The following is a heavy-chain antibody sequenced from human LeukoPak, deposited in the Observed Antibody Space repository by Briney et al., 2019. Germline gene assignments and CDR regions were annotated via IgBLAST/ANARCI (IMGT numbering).Heavy chain of an antibody. J-gene: IGHJ4*02. D-gene: IGHD3-10*01. CDR3: ARGELIPLSWFGELFAYFDY. CDR2: ISYDGSNK. CDR1: GFTFSSYA. Sequence: GGSLRLSCAASGFTFSSYAMHWVRQAPGKGLEWVAVISYDGSNKYYADSVKGRFTISRDNSKNTLYLQMNSLRAEDTAVYYCARGELIPLSWFGELFAYFDYWGQGTLVTVSS. V-gene: IGHV3-30-3*01.